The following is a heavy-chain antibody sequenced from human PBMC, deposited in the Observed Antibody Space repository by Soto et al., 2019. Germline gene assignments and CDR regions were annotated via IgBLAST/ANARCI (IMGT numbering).Heavy chain of an antibody. CDR2: IYPSDSYT. V-gene: IGHV5-10-1*01. J-gene: IGHJ6*02. Sequence: PGGSLKISCKSSGYSFTSYWISWLRQIPGKGLEWMGRIYPSDSYTYYSPSYQGHVIISANKSISTAYLQWSSLKASDTAMYYCARLGIAVAEKPRYYYVIDVWGQGTTVTVAS. CDR1: GYSFTSYW. CDR3: ARLGIAVAEKPRYYYVIDV. D-gene: IGHD6-19*01.